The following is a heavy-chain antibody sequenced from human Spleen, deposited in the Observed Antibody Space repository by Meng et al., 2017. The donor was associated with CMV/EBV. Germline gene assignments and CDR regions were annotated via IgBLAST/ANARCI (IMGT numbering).Heavy chain of an antibody. CDR3: TREET. CDR1: GFTFGDYA. Sequence: GGSLRLSCTTSGFTFGDYALTWVRQAPGKGLEWVGFIRSKAYGGTAEYAASVKGRFTISRDDSKSIAYLQLNSLKIEDTAVHYCTREETWGQGTLVTVSS. CDR2: IRSKAYGGTA. J-gene: IGHJ4*02. V-gene: IGHV3-49*04. D-gene: IGHD5-24*01.